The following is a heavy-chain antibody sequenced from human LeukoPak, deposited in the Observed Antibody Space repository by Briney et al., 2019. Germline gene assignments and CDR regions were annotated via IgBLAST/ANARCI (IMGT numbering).Heavy chain of an antibody. J-gene: IGHJ4*02. CDR2: IYHSGST. CDR1: CGSISSGGYS. V-gene: IGHV4-30-2*01. D-gene: IGHD6-13*01. CDR3: ASVGSRYSSSLGTYDY. Sequence: SQTLSLTCAVSCGSISSGGYSGSWIRQPPGKGLEWIGYIYHSGSTNYNPSLKSRVTISVDKSKNQFSLKLSSVTAADTAVYYCASVGSRYSSSLGTYDYWGQGTLVTVSS.